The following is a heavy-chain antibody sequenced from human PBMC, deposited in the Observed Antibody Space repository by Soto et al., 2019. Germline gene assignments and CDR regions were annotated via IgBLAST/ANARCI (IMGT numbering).Heavy chain of an antibody. V-gene: IGHV4-31*02. CDR2: INYSGST. J-gene: IGHJ4*02. CDR3: ARNYYTSKVYGY. CDR1: GFPVSSNY. Sequence: LRLSCAASGFPVSSNYMSLIRQHPGKGLEWIGYINYSGSTNYNASLKSRVIISRDTSKNQLSLNLSSVTAADTAIYYCARNYYTSKVYGYWGQGILVTVSS. D-gene: IGHD3-22*01.